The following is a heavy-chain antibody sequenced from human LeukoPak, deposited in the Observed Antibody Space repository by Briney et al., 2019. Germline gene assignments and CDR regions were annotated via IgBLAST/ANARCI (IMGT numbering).Heavy chain of an antibody. J-gene: IGHJ1*01. CDR3: AKVTYYDFWSGFSH. V-gene: IGHV3-30*18. Sequence: GGSLRLSCAASGFTFSSYGMHWVRQAPGKGLEWGAVISYDGSNKYYADSVKGRFTISRDNSKNTLYLQMNSLRAEDTAVYYCAKVTYYDFWSGFSHWGQGTLVTVSS. D-gene: IGHD3-3*01. CDR1: GFTFSSYG. CDR2: ISYDGSNK.